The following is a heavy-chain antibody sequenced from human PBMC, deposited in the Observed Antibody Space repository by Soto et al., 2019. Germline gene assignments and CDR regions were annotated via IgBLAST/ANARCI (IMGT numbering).Heavy chain of an antibody. D-gene: IGHD2-15*01. V-gene: IGHV3-23*01. CDR1: GFTFSSYA. CDR2: ISFSDGGT. CDR3: VKDDRILGRRYFDL. J-gene: IGHJ2*01. Sequence: LRLSCAASGFTFSSYAMTWVRQAPGKGLEWVSSISFSDGGTYYADSVKGRPTISRDNSKNTLFLQMNSLRVEDTAVYYCVKDDRILGRRYFDLWGRGTLVTVSS.